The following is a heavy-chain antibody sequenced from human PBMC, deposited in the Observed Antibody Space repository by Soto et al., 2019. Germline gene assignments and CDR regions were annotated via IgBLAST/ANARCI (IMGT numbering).Heavy chain of an antibody. V-gene: IGHV3-74*01. D-gene: IGHD1-26*01. CDR3: ATLYRDDF. Sequence: VLLVESGGGLVQPGGSLRLSCAASRFAFSHYWIHWVRQVPGKGLVWVSRINSDGSSTSYADSVRGRFSVSRDNAKNTLYLQMNNLRAEDTAVYYCATLYRDDFWGQGTLVTVSS. CDR1: RFAFSHYW. CDR2: INSDGSST. J-gene: IGHJ4*02.